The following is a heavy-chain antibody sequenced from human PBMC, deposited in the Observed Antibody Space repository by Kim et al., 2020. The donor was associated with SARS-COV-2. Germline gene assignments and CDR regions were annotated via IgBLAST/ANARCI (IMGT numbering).Heavy chain of an antibody. J-gene: IGHJ5*02. CDR3: ARDRYSSGWYSGANWFDP. V-gene: IGHV1-46*01. D-gene: IGHD6-19*01. CDR2: INPSGGAT. CDR1: GYTFSSYY. Sequence: ASVKVSCKASGYTFSSYYLHWVRQAPGQGLEWMGIINPSGGATTYAQKFQGRLTMTRDTSTSTAYMELSSLISEDTAVYYCARDRYSSGWYSGANWFDPWGQGTLVTVSS.